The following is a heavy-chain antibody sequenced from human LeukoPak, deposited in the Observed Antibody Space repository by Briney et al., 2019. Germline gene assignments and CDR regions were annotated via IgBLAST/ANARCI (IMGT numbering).Heavy chain of an antibody. CDR3: ARDDPNYGSGSYYVY. Sequence: PSETLSLTCTVSGGSISSSSYYWGWIRQPPGKGLEWIGSIYYSGSTYYNPSLKSRDTISVDTSKNQFSLKLSSVTAADTAVYYCARDDPNYGSGSYYVYWGQGTLVTVSS. CDR1: GGSISSSSYY. V-gene: IGHV4-39*07. J-gene: IGHJ4*02. CDR2: IYYSGST. D-gene: IGHD3-10*01.